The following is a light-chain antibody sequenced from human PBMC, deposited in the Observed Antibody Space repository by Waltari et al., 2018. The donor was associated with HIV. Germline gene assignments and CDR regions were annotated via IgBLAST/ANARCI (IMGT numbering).Light chain of an antibody. CDR3: CSYAGSYTLI. CDR2: DLN. CDR1: NSDVGLYKY. J-gene: IGLJ2*01. Sequence: QSALTQPRSVSGSPGQSVTIPCTGTNSDVGLYKYDPGYQQHPGKVPKLLIYDLNDRPSGVPDRFSGSKSGTTASLTISGLQAEDEAFYYCCSYAGSYTLIFGGGTKLTVL. V-gene: IGLV2-11*01.